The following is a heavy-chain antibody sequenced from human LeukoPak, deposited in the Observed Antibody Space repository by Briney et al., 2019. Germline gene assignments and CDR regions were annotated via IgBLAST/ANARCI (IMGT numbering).Heavy chain of an antibody. V-gene: IGHV1-18*01. CDR3: AREGDYVPQYFQH. CDR2: ISAYNDNT. Sequence: ASVKVSCKASGYTFTSYGISWVRQAPGQGLEWMGWISAYNDNTNYAQKLQGRVTMTTDTSTSTAHMELRSLRSDDTAVYYCAREGDYVPQYFQHWGQGTLVTVSS. J-gene: IGHJ1*01. CDR1: GYTFTSYG. D-gene: IGHD4-17*01.